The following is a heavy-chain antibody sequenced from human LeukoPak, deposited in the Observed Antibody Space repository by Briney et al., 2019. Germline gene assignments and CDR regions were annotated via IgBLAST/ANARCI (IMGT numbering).Heavy chain of an antibody. CDR3: VRGASSIAALNPFWYFDL. Sequence: GASVKVSCKASGYTFTSYYMHWVRQGAGQGLEWMGIINPSGGSTSYAQKFQGRVTMTRDTSTNTVYMELSSLRSEDTAVFYCVRGASSIAALNPFWYFDLWGRGTLVTVSS. D-gene: IGHD6-6*01. CDR2: INPSGGST. J-gene: IGHJ2*01. V-gene: IGHV1-46*01. CDR1: GYTFTSYY.